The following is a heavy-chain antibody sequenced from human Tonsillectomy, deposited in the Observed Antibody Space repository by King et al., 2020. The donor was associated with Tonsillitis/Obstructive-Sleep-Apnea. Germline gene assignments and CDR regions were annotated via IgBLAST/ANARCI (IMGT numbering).Heavy chain of an antibody. CDR3: AGWLDSCLDV. CDR2: IWHNGTNK. D-gene: IGHD6-19*01. J-gene: IGHJ6*02. CDR1: GFTFRTYG. Sequence: VQLVESGGGVVQPGRSLRLSCAASGFTFRTYGMHWVRQAPGKGLEWVASIWHNGTNKYYADSVRGRSTISRDNSKKTLYLQMDSLRAEDTAVYYCAGWLDSCLDVWGQGTTVTVSS. V-gene: IGHV3-33*01.